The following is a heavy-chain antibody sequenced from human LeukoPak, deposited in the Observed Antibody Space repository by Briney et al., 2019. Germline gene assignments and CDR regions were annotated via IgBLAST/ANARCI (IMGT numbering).Heavy chain of an antibody. CDR3: ARDRGQLAHDY. Sequence: GGSLRLSCAASGFTFSSYSMNWVRQAPGKGLEWVSSISSSSSYIYYADPVKGRFTISRDNAKNSLYLQMNSLRAEDTAVYYCARDRGQLAHDYWGQGTLVTVSS. CDR1: GFTFSSYS. CDR2: ISSSSSYI. V-gene: IGHV3-21*01. J-gene: IGHJ4*02. D-gene: IGHD3-10*01.